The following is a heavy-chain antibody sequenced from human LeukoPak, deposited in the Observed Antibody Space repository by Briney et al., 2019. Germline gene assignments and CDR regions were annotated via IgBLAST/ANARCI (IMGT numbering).Heavy chain of an antibody. J-gene: IGHJ6*03. Sequence: SETLSLTCAVYGGCFSGYYWSWIRQPPGKGLEWIGEINHSGSTNYNPSLKSRVTISVDTSKNQFSLKLSSVTAADTAVYYCARETSSSWYLPYYYMDVWGKGTTVTVSS. CDR2: INHSGST. CDR1: GGCFSGYY. CDR3: ARETSSSWYLPYYYMDV. V-gene: IGHV4-34*01. D-gene: IGHD6-13*01.